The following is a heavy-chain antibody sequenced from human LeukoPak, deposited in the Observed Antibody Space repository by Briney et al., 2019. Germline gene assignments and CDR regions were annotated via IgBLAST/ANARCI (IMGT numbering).Heavy chain of an antibody. J-gene: IGHJ4*02. CDR3: AKDVGVAKPTFFDY. V-gene: IGHV3-30*04. D-gene: IGHD3-16*01. CDR1: GFTCSSYA. CDR2: ISYDGSNK. Sequence: GGSLRLSCAASGFTCSSYAMHWVRQAPGKGLEWVAVISYDGSNKYYADSVKGRFTISRDNSKNTLYLQMNSLRAEDTAVYYCAKDVGVAKPTFFDYWGQGTLVTVSS.